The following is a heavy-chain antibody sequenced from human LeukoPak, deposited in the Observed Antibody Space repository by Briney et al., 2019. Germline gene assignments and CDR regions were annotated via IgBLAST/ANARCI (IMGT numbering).Heavy chain of an antibody. CDR3: ARGAGRVHYDFWSGSPFDY. V-gene: IGHV4-34*01. D-gene: IGHD3-3*01. CDR1: GGSFSGYH. J-gene: IGHJ4*02. Sequence: SETLSLTCAVYGGSFSGYHWSWIRQPPGKGLEWIGEINHSGSTNYNPSLKSRVTISVDTSKNQFSLKLSSVTAADTAVYYCARGAGRVHYDFWSGSPFDYWGQGTLVTVSP. CDR2: INHSGST.